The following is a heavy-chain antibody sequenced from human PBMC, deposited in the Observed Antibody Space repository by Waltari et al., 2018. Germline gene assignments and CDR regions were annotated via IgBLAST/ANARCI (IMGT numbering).Heavy chain of an antibody. CDR1: GGSISDTSYF. CDR3: RGDRKGGAPPPIGY. V-gene: IGHV4-39*03. D-gene: IGHD3-10*01. J-gene: IGHJ4*02. Sequence: QLQLQESGPGLVKPSETLFLTCNVSGGSISDTSYFWGWVRQPPGKGLEWIGSISRREGPPYKASPPGRATYPFTKPKTQPYLNRPFLPAATTATYFGRGDRKGGAPPPIGYWGQGALVTVAS. CDR2: ISRREGP.